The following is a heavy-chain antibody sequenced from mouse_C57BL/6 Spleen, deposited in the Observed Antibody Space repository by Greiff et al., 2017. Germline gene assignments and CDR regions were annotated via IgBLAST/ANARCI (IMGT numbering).Heavy chain of an antibody. CDR2: IDPETGGT. CDR3: TRWPTGTWGDY. Sequence: VQLVESGAELVRPGASVTLSCKASGYTFTDYEMHWVKQTPVHGLEWIGAIDPETGGTAYNQKFKGKAILTADKSSSTAYMELRSLTSEDSAVYYCTRWPTGTWGDYWGQGTTLTVSS. CDR1: GYTFTDYE. D-gene: IGHD4-1*02. V-gene: IGHV1-15*01. J-gene: IGHJ2*01.